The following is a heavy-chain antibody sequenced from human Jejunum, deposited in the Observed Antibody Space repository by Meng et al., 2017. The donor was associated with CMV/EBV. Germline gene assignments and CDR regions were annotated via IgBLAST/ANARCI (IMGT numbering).Heavy chain of an antibody. D-gene: IGHD6-6*01. J-gene: IGHJ4*02. Sequence: GGSITSTSYFWAWIRQPPRKGLEWIGSIYQSGATFYNPSIKSRVSMSMDMSKNQFSLKVTSVTAADTAVYYCVREQFLTGSSIDYWGQGTLVTVSS. CDR2: IYQSGAT. CDR3: VREQFLTGSSIDY. V-gene: IGHV4-39*07. CDR1: GGSITSTSYF.